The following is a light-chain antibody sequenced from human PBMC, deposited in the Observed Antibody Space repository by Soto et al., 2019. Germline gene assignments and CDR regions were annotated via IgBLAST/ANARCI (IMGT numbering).Light chain of an antibody. CDR1: QSVSRN. CDR3: QQYNNWPFT. CDR2: GAS. J-gene: IGKJ3*01. V-gene: IGKV3-15*01. Sequence: EIVMTQYPATLSVSPGERDTLSCRASQSVSRNLAWYQQKPGQAPRLLIYGASTRATGIPARFSGSGSGTEFTLTISSLQSEDFAVYYCQQYNNWPFTFGPGTKVDIK.